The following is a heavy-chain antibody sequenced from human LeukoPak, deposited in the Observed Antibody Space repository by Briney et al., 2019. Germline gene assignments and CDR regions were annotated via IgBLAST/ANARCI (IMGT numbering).Heavy chain of an antibody. J-gene: IGHJ6*02. CDR1: GFTFSSYA. D-gene: IGHD1-26*01. CDR2: ISYDGSNK. Sequence: GRSLRLSCAASGFTFSSYAMHRVRQAPGKGLEWVAVISYDGSNKYYADSVKGRFTISRDNAKNSLYLQMNSLRAEDTAVYYCARLPLLVGSYYQNYYYGMDVWGQGTTVTVSS. V-gene: IGHV3-30-3*01. CDR3: ARLPLLVGSYYQNYYYGMDV.